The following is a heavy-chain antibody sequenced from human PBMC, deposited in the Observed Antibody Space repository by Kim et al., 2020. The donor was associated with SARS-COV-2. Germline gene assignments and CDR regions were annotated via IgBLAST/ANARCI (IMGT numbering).Heavy chain of an antibody. D-gene: IGHD3-10*01. CDR1: GFTFGRYG. Sequence: GGSLRLSCAASGFTFGRYGMHWVRQAPGKGLEWVALISSEGNDTYYADSVRGRFTISRDNSRYTLFLQMNTLRPEDTAVYYCVKDLKVLSRGYFYYYGMDVWGQGTTVTVSS. J-gene: IGHJ6*02. CDR2: ISSEGNDT. CDR3: VKDLKVLSRGYFYYYGMDV. V-gene: IGHV3-30*18.